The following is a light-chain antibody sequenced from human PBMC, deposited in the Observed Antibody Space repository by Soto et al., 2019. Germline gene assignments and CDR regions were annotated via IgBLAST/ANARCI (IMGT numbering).Light chain of an antibody. CDR2: GAS. J-gene: IGKJ1*01. CDR1: QSVSSR. CDR3: QQYTIWPWT. Sequence: EIVLTQSPATLSVSLGERATLSCRASQSVSSRLAWYQQKPGQVPRLLVYGASTRATGIPARFSGRGSGTEFTLTISSLQSEDFAVYYCQQYTIWPWTFGQGTKVEIK. V-gene: IGKV3-15*01.